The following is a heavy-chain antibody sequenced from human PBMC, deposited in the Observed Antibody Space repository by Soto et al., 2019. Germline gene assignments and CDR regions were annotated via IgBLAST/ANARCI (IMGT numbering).Heavy chain of an antibody. D-gene: IGHD4-17*01. CDR1: GFSLTTNGVG. CDR2: VYWDDDK. CDR3: AHRRTTIFPPFSYHCMDV. J-gene: IGHJ6*02. V-gene: IGHV2-5*02. Sequence: QITLKESGPTLVRPTQTLTLTCTFSGFSLTTNGVGVGWIRQPPGKALEWLALVYWDDDKRYNPSLKSRLTITKDSSRNQVVLTMTNMAPVDTATYYCAHRRTTIFPPFSYHCMDVWGQGTTVTVSS.